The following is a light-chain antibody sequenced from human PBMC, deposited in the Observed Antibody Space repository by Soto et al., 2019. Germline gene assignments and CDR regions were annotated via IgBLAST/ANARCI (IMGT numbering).Light chain of an antibody. V-gene: IGKV1-9*01. Sequence: DIPLTQSPSFLSASVGDRVTITCRASQGVNNYFAWYQQKPGKAPKLLIYASFTLQSDVPSRLSGSGAGTEFTLTISGLQPEDFATYYCQQLDGYPATFGQGTRLEI. J-gene: IGKJ5*01. CDR3: QQLDGYPAT. CDR1: QGVNNY. CDR2: ASF.